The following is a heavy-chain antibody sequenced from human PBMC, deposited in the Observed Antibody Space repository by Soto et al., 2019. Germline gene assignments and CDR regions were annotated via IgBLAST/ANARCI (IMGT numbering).Heavy chain of an antibody. CDR2: ISSSGGTI. V-gene: IGHV3-11*01. CDR3: ATNVDTTGWVDP. Sequence: QVQLLESGGALVKPGGSLRLSCAASGFTCSDYYMSWLRQAPGTGLEWISDISSSGGTIFYADSVKGRFTISRDNAKNSLYLPMTSLRAEDSAIYYCATNVDTTGWVDPWGPGTRVTVSS. J-gene: IGHJ5*02. CDR1: GFTCSDYY. D-gene: IGHD5-18*01.